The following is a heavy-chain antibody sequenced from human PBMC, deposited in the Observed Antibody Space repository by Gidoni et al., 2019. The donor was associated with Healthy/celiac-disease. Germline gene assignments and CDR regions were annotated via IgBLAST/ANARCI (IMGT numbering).Heavy chain of an antibody. V-gene: IGHV1-2*02. CDR1: GYTFTGYY. D-gene: IGHD3-10*01. CDR3: ARNPIRITMVRGVIRGWFDP. CDR2: INPSSGGT. J-gene: IGHJ5*02. Sequence: QVQLVQSGAEVKKPGASVKVSCKASGYTFTGYYMHWVRQAPGQGLEWMGWINPSSGGTNYAQKFQGRVTMTRDTSISPAYMELSRLRSDDTAVYYCARNPIRITMVRGVIRGWFDPWGQGTLVTVSS.